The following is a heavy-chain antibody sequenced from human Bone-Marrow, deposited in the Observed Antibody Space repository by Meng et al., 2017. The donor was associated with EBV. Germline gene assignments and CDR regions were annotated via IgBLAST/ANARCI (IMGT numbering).Heavy chain of an antibody. CDR2: ISAYNGNT. CDR1: GYTFTSYG. D-gene: IGHD3-22*01. J-gene: IGHJ4*02. V-gene: IGHV1-18*01. Sequence: QFQLVSSGAEVKKPGASVKVSCKASGYTFTSYGISWVRQAPGQGLEWMGWISAYNGNTNYAQKLQGRVTMTTDTSTSTAYMELRSLRSDDTAVYYCARDPSTYYYDSSGYFYWGQGTLVTVSS. CDR3: ARDPSTYYYDSSGYFY.